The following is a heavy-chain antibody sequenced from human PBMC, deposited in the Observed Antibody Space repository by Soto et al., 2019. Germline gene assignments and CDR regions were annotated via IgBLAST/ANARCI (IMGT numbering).Heavy chain of an antibody. D-gene: IGHD2-8*01. Sequence: GASVKVSCKASGYTFTSYYMHWVRQAPGQGLEWMGIINPSGGSTSYAQKLQGRVTMTRDTSTSTVYMELSSLRSEDTAVYYCARGGTPAGIVLMVYAAGPFDYWGQGTLVTVSS. V-gene: IGHV1-46*01. CDR1: GYTFTSYY. CDR3: ARGGTPAGIVLMVYAAGPFDY. CDR2: INPSGGST. J-gene: IGHJ4*02.